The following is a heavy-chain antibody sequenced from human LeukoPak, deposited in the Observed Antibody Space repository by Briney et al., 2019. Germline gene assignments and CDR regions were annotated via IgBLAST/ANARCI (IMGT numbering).Heavy chain of an antibody. CDR1: GDSISCCY. CDR2: VFISGST. CDR3: VRQGYNYGPFNA. V-gene: IGHV4-4*07. J-gene: IGHJ4*02. Sequence: SDTLSLTCAVSGDSISCCYWTWIRQSAGKGLEWIGRVFISGSTNYNPSLQGRVTMSVDRSKSQFSLRLSSVTAAGTAVYYCVRQGYNYGPFNAWGQGTLVTVSS. D-gene: IGHD5-18*01.